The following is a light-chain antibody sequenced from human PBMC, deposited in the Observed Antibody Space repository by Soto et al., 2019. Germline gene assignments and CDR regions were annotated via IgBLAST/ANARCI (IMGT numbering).Light chain of an antibody. V-gene: IGLV2-14*01. CDR2: GVT. Sequence: QSVLTQPASVSGSPGQSITISCTGTSGDIGSYNHVSWYQQHPGKAPKLIIYGVTDRPSGVSNRFSGSKSGNTASLTISGLQAEDEAEYYCSSYTNINTRACVFGTGTKVTVL. J-gene: IGLJ1*01. CDR3: SSYTNINTRACV. CDR1: SGDIGSYNH.